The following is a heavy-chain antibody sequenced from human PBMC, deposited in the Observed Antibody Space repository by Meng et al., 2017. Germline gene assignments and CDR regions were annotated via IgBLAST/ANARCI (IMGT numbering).Heavy chain of an antibody. D-gene: IGHD1-26*01. V-gene: IGHV3-66*02. Sequence: GESLKISCATTGLTVNTYYMSWVRQAPGKGLEWVSLIYGDSSTHYADSVKGRFTISRDSSKNTLYLQMNSLRLEDTAVYYCASAPRWDFIFDSWGQGKLVNGAS. CDR2: IYGDSST. CDR1: GLTVNTYY. J-gene: IGHJ4*02. CDR3: ASAPRWDFIFDS.